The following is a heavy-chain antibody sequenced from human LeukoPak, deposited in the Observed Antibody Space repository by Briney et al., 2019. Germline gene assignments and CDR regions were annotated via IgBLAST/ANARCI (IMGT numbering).Heavy chain of an antibody. CDR2: ICYSGST. J-gene: IGHJ4*02. CDR1: GGSISSRSYH. CDR3: ARDLPSGSPDY. D-gene: IGHD1-26*01. Sequence: SETLSLTCTVSGGSISSRSYHWGWIRQPPGKGLEWIGSICYSGSTYYNPSLKSRVTISVDTSKNQFSLKLSPVTAADTAVYYCARDLPSGSPDYWGQGTLVTVSS. V-gene: IGHV4-39*07.